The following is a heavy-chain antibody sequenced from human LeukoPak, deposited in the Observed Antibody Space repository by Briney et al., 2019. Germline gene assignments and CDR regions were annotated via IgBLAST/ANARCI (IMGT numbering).Heavy chain of an antibody. CDR2: IYDSGST. J-gene: IGHJ4*02. V-gene: IGHV4-31*03. CDR1: GGSISSSGYY. CDR3: ARGPGYYYDSRRIRYFDY. D-gene: IGHD3-22*01. Sequence: SQTLSLTCTVSGGSISSSGYYWSWIRQHPGKGLEWIGYIYDSGSTDSNPSLKSRVIISVDTSKNQFSLKLSSVTAADTAVYYCARGPGYYYDSRRIRYFDYWGQGTLVTVSS.